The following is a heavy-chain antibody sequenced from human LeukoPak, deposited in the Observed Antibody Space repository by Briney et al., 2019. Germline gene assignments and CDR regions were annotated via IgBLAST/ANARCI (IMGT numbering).Heavy chain of an antibody. D-gene: IGHD6-13*01. V-gene: IGHV4-30-4*01. CDR1: GGSISSGDYY. Sequence: PSETLSLTCTVSGGSISSGDYYWSWIRQPPGKGLEWIGYIYYSGSTYYNPSLKSRVTISVDTSKNQFSLKLSYVTAADTAVYYCARARIAAAEFFDYWGQGTLVTVS. CDR2: IYYSGST. J-gene: IGHJ4*02. CDR3: ARARIAAAEFFDY.